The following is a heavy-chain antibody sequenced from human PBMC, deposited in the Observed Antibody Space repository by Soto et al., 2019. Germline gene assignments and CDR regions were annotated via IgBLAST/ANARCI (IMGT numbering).Heavy chain of an antibody. CDR3: AKELPHSYYYDSSGYFLY. V-gene: IGHV3-23*01. J-gene: IGHJ4*02. D-gene: IGHD3-22*01. CDR2: ISGSGGST. Sequence: PGGSLRLSCAASGFTFSSYAMSWVRQAPGKGLEWVSAISGSGGSTYYADSVKGRFTISRDNSKNTLYLQMNSLRAEDTAVYYCAKELPHSYYYDSSGYFLYWGKGTLVTVSS. CDR1: GFTFSSYA.